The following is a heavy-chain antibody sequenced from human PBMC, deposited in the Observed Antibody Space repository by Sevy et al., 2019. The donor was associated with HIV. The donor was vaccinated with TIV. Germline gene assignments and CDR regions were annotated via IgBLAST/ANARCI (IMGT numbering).Heavy chain of an antibody. D-gene: IGHD2-15*01. CDR1: GGSVTSGDYS. J-gene: IGHJ5*02. Sequence: SETLSLTCSVSGGSVTSGDYSWSWIRQPPGKGLEWIGHIYYSETTYYNPSLESRITISVDTSKNQISLRVSSVTAADTAGYYCARDRSSCSGGNCYNWFDPWGQGTLVTVSS. CDR3: ARDRSSCSGGNCYNWFDP. CDR2: IYYSETT. V-gene: IGHV4-30-4*01.